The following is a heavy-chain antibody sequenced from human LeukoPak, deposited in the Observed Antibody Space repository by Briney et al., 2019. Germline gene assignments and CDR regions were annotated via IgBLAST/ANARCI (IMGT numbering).Heavy chain of an antibody. CDR1: GFTFSSYA. CDR3: ARVLSSPHAFDI. Sequence: PGGSLRLSCAASGFTFSSYAMSSVRQAPGKGLEWVSAISGSGGSTYYADSVKGRFTISRDNSKNTLYLQMNSLRAEDTAVYYCARVLSSPHAFDIWGQGTMVTVSS. CDR2: ISGSGGST. V-gene: IGHV3-23*01. D-gene: IGHD2-8*01. J-gene: IGHJ3*02.